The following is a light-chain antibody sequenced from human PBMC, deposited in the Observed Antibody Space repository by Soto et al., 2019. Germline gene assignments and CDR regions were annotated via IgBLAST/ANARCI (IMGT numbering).Light chain of an antibody. V-gene: IGKV3-20*01. Sequence: ESVLTQSPGTLSLSPGERATLSCRASQSVITYLAWYLQKPGQAPRLLIYGASSRATGIPDRFSGSGSGTDFTLTISRLEPEDVAVYYCQQYGSTPLTFGGGTKVEIK. CDR3: QQYGSTPLT. CDR1: QSVITY. CDR2: GAS. J-gene: IGKJ4*01.